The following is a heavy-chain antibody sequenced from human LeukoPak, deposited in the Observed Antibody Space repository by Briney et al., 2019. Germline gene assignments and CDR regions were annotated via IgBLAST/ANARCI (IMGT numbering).Heavy chain of an antibody. CDR3: AMSPGGRHFDY. V-gene: IGHV3-20*01. CDR2: INWNGGST. Sequence: GGSLRLSCAASGFTFDDYGMSWVRQAPGKGLEWVSGINWNGGSTGYADSVKGRFTISRDNAKNSLYLQMNSLRAEDTALYHCAMSPGGRHFDYWGQGTLVTVSS. D-gene: IGHD2-15*01. CDR1: GFTFDDYG. J-gene: IGHJ4*02.